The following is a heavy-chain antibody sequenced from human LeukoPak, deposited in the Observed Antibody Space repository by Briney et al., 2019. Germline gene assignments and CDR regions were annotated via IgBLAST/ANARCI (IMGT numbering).Heavy chain of an antibody. Sequence: AGSLRLSCAASGFTFNNYAMSWVRQAPGKGLEWVSVISGSGGFTYYADSVKGRFTISRDNSKKTLYLQMNSLRAEDTAVYYCASDYDIYPDWGQGTLVIVSS. CDR1: GFTFNNYA. V-gene: IGHV3-23*01. D-gene: IGHD3-9*01. CDR3: ASDYDIYPD. CDR2: ISGSGGFT. J-gene: IGHJ4*02.